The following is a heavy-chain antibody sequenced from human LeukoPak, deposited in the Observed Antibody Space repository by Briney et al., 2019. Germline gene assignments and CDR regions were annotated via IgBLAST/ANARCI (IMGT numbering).Heavy chain of an antibody. Sequence: SETLSLTCTVSGGSISSYYWSWIRQPPGKGLEWIGYIYYSGSTYYNPSLKGRLTISLDTSKNQFSLKLTSVTAADTAVYYCARYSGYGYGSDFDYWGQGTLVTVSS. CDR2: IYYSGST. CDR1: GGSISSYY. CDR3: ARYSGYGYGSDFDY. D-gene: IGHD5-18*01. V-gene: IGHV4-59*08. J-gene: IGHJ4*02.